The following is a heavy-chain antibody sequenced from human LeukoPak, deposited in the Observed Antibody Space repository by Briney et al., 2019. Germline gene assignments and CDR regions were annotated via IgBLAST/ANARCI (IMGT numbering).Heavy chain of an antibody. CDR3: APRSPALDY. Sequence: GGSLRLSCAASGFTFSSYGMHWVRQAPGKGLEWVAVIWYDGSNKYYADSVKGRFTISRDNSKNTLYLQMNSLRADDTAIYYCAPRSPALDYWGQGTLVTVSS. V-gene: IGHV3-33*01. CDR2: IWYDGSNK. CDR1: GFTFSSYG. J-gene: IGHJ4*02. D-gene: IGHD2-2*01.